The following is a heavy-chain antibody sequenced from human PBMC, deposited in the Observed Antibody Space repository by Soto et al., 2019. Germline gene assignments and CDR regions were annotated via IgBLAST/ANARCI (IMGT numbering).Heavy chain of an antibody. V-gene: IGHV4-39*01. CDR3: ARLPNYSNFVAFDS. CDR1: GGSIRSNTFY. J-gene: IGHJ4*02. CDR2: IYHSGLT. D-gene: IGHD2-15*01. Sequence: SGDPSPPRPGSGGSIRSNTFYWSWIRQSPGKGLEWIGSIYHSGLTYYNPSLKSRLTMSVDTSKNQFSLKLSSVIAADTAVYYCARLPNYSNFVAFDSWGQGTRVTVSS.